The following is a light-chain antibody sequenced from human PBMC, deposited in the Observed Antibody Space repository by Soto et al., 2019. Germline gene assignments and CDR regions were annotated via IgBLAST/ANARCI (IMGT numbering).Light chain of an antibody. CDR2: GAS. V-gene: IGKV3-20*01. CDR3: QQYGSSPTWT. Sequence: ESVLTQSPGTLSLSPGERATLSCRASQSVSSNYLAWYQQKPGQAPRLLIYGASTRASGIPDRLSGSGSGTEFTLTISRLEPEDSAVYYCQQYGSSPTWTFGQGTKVDIK. CDR1: QSVSSNY. J-gene: IGKJ1*01.